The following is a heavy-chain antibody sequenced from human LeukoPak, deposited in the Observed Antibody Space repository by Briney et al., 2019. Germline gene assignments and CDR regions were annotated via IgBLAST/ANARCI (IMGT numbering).Heavy chain of an antibody. V-gene: IGHV1-8*01. D-gene: IGHD3-22*01. CDR3: ALYYDSSPGYFDY. J-gene: IGHJ4*02. Sequence: ASVKVSCKASGYTFTSYDINWVRQATGQGLEWMGWMNPNSGNTGYAQKFQGRVTMTRNTSISIAYMELSSLRSEDTAVYYCALYYDSSPGYFDYWGQGTLVTVSS. CDR1: GYTFTSYD. CDR2: MNPNSGNT.